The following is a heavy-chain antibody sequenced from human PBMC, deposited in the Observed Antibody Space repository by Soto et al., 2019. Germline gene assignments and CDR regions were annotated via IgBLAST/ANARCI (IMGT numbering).Heavy chain of an antibody. CDR2: ISGSGGST. D-gene: IGHD3-10*01. Sequence: GGSLRLSCAASGFTFSSYAMSWVRQAPGKGLEWVSAISGSGGSTYYADSVKGRFTISRDNSKNTLYLQMNSLRAEDTAVYYCAKGSEGSGSYYTHFDYWGQGTLVTVSS. CDR3: AKGSEGSGSYYTHFDY. V-gene: IGHV3-23*01. CDR1: GFTFSSYA. J-gene: IGHJ4*02.